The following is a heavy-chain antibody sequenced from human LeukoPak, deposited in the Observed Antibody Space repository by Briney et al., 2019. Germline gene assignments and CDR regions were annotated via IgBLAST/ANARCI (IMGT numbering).Heavy chain of an antibody. Sequence: SETLSLTCTVSGGSISSYYWSWIRQPAGKGLEWIGRIYTSGSTNYNPSLKSRVTMSVDTPKNQFSLKLSSVTAADTAVYYCARYTYYDILTGYYQNAFDIWGQGTMVTVSS. CDR2: IYTSGST. V-gene: IGHV4-4*07. D-gene: IGHD3-9*01. CDR1: GGSISSYY. CDR3: ARYTYYDILTGYYQNAFDI. J-gene: IGHJ3*02.